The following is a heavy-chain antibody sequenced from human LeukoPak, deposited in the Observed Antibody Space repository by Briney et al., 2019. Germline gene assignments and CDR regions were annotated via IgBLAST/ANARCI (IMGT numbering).Heavy chain of an antibody. Sequence: SETLSLTCSVSGGSLSSSRYFWAWIRQPPGKGLDWIGSIYNSGTTHYTASLKSRVSMSLDRSRNQFSLRLNSVTAADTAVYYCARGYGYYLGQFDPWGQGTLVIVSS. J-gene: IGHJ5*02. D-gene: IGHD3-22*01. CDR3: ARGYGYYLGQFDP. CDR2: IYNSGTT. CDR1: GGSLSSSRYF. V-gene: IGHV4-39*07.